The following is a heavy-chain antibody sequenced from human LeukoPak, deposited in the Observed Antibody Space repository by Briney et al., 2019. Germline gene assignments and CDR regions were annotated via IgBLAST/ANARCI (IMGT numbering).Heavy chain of an antibody. CDR2: IKQDGSEK. CDR1: GFTFSSYW. V-gene: IGHV3-7*01. J-gene: IGHJ4*02. D-gene: IGHD3-3*01. Sequence: PGGSLRLSCAASGFTFSSYWMGWVRQAPGKGLEWVANIKQDGSEKYYVDSVKGRFTISRDNAKNSLYLQMNSLRAEDTAVYYCARDFWSGRTPNWGQGTLVTVSS. CDR3: ARDFWSGRTPN.